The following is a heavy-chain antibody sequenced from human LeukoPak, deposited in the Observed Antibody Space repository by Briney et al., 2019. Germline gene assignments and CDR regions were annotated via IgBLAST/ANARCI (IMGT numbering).Heavy chain of an antibody. V-gene: IGHV3-21*01. CDR2: ISSSSSYI. D-gene: IGHD6-13*01. Sequence: GSLRLSCAASGFTFSSYSMKWVRQAPGKGLEWVSSISSSSSYIYYADSVKGRFTISRDNAKNSLYLQMNSLRAEDTAVYYCARDLRYSSSWYLSPFDYWGQGTLVTVSS. CDR1: GFTFSSYS. CDR3: ARDLRYSSSWYLSPFDY. J-gene: IGHJ4*02.